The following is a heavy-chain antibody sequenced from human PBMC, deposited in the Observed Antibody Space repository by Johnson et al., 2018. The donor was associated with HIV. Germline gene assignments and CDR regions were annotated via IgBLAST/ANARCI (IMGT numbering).Heavy chain of an antibody. V-gene: IGHV3-74*02. J-gene: IGHJ3*02. CDR3: TDGESFFDI. Sequence: VQLVESGGGVVQPGRSLRLSCEVSGFTISTFWMHWVRQVPGKGLMWVSRISGDGSSSSYADSVKGRFTISRDNAKNTLYLQMNSLKTEDTAVYYCTDGESFFDIWGQGTMVTVSS. CDR2: ISGDGSSS. D-gene: IGHD3-10*01. CDR1: GFTISTFW.